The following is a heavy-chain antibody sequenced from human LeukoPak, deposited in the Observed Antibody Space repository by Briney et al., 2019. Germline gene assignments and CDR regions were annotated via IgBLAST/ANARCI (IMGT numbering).Heavy chain of an antibody. J-gene: IGHJ4*02. D-gene: IGHD3/OR15-3a*01. CDR2: TDAYNGNT. Sequence: ASVKVSCKASGYTFTSYGISWVRQAPGQGLECVGWTDAYNGNTNYAQKLQGRVTMTADTSTSTAYMELRSLRSDDTAVYYCARLRTGYGEYFDYWGQGTLVTVSS. CDR1: GYTFTSYG. CDR3: ARLRTGYGEYFDY. V-gene: IGHV1-18*01.